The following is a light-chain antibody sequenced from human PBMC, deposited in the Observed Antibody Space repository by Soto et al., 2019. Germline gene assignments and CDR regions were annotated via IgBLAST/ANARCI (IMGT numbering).Light chain of an antibody. J-gene: IGLJ2*01. CDR3: GSYAGSNNML. V-gene: IGLV2-8*01. Sequence: QSVLTQPPSASGSPGQSVTISCTGTSNDIGGSNFVSWYQQHPDKAPKLIIYEVTKQPSGVPDRFSAFKSGNTASLTVSGLQPEDEADYYCGSYAGSNNMLFGGGTKLTVL. CDR1: SNDIGGSNF. CDR2: EVT.